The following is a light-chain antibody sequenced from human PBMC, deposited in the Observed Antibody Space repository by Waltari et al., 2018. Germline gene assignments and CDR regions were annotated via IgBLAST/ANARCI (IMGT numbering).Light chain of an antibody. CDR3: HQYYSIPLT. Sequence: IEMTQSPSSLSTSVGDRVTITCRASQDIGNSLAWYQQRPGTAPKLIIYAASKLETGVPSRFRGSGSATEYTLTISGLQPEDFATYYCHQYYSIPLTFGQGTRLEIK. V-gene: IGKV1-NL1*01. CDR1: QDIGNS. CDR2: AAS. J-gene: IGKJ5*01.